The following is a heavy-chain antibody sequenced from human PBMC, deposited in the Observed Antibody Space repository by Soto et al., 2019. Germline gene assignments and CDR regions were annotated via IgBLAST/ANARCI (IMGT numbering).Heavy chain of an antibody. CDR2: ISGSGGST. V-gene: IGHV3-23*01. CDR1: GFTFSSYA. Sequence: EVQLLESGGGLVQPGGSLRLSCAASGFTFSSYAMSWVRQAPGKGLEWVSAISGSGGSTYYADSVKGRFTISRDNSKNTLYLQMNSLRAEDTAVYYCAGAVACTVDAFDIWGQGTMVTVSS. D-gene: IGHD6-19*01. J-gene: IGHJ3*02. CDR3: AGAVACTVDAFDI.